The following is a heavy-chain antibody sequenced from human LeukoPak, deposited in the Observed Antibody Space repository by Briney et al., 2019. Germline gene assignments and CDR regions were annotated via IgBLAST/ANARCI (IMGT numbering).Heavy chain of an antibody. D-gene: IGHD3-16*02. CDR1: GFTFSNAW. Sequence: GGSLRLSCAASGFTFSNAWMRWVRQAPGKGLEWVGRIKSKTDGGTTDYAAPVKGRFTISRDDSKNTLYLQMNSLKTEDTAVYYCTTLTFGGVIVIDYWGQGTLVTVSS. CDR2: IKSKTDGGTT. CDR3: TTLTFGGVIVIDY. J-gene: IGHJ4*02. V-gene: IGHV3-15*01.